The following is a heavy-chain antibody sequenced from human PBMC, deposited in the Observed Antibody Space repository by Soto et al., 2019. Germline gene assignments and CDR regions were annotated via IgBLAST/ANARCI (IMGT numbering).Heavy chain of an antibody. CDR1: GFTFSSYG. V-gene: IGHV3-30*18. D-gene: IGHD6-6*01. CDR3: AKDPIPYSSSSFGGVDY. J-gene: IGHJ4*02. CDR2: ISYDGSNK. Sequence: QVQLVESGGGVVQPGRSLRLSCAASGFTFSSYGMHWVRQAPGKELEWVAVISYDGSNKYYADSVKGRFTISRDNSKNTLYLQMNSLRAEDTAVYYCAKDPIPYSSSSFGGVDYWGQGTLVTVSS.